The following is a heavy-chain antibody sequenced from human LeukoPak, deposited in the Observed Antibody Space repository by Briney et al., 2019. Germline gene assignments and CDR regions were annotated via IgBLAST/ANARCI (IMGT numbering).Heavy chain of an antibody. V-gene: IGHV4-39*07. CDR1: GGSISSSSYY. Sequence: SETLSLTCTVSGGSISSSSYYWGWIRQPPGKGLEWIGSIYYSGSTYYNPSLKSRVTISVDTSKNQFSLELSSVTAADTAVYYCARPIMQWLVGEGFDYWGQGTLVTVSS. CDR3: ARPIMQWLVGEGFDY. CDR2: IYYSGST. J-gene: IGHJ4*02. D-gene: IGHD6-19*01.